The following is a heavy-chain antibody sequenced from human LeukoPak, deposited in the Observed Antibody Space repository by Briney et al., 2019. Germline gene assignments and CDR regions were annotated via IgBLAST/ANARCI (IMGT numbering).Heavy chain of an antibody. V-gene: IGHV4-59*01. CDR3: ARGGSGGSGSYYSYYYYYMDV. CDR2: IYYSGST. J-gene: IGHJ6*03. D-gene: IGHD3-10*01. Sequence: SETLSLTCTASGGSISNYYWSWIRQPPGKGLEWIGYIYYSGSTNYNPSLKSRVTISVDTSKNQFSLKLSSVTAADTAVHYCARGGSGGSGSYYSYYYYYMDVWGKGTTVTVSS. CDR1: GGSISNYY.